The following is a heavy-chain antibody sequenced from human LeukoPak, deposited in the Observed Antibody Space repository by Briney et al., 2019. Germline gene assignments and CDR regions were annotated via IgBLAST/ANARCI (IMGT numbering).Heavy chain of an antibody. CDR1: GLTVSSSY. CDR2: IYNDGST. D-gene: IGHD2/OR15-2a*01. J-gene: IGHJ3*02. CDR3: ARNILLAFDI. Sequence: GGSLRLSCAASGLTVSSSYMSWVRQAPGKGLEWVSIIYNDGSTYYADSMKGRFTISRDNSKNTRYLQVNSLRAEDTAMYYCARNILLAFDIWGQGTMVTVSS. V-gene: IGHV3-53*01.